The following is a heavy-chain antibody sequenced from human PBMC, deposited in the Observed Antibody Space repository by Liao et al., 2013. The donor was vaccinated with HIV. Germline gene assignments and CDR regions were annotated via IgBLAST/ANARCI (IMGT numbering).Heavy chain of an antibody. CDR2: VSHSGST. V-gene: IGHV4-4*07. CDR1: GGSMSSYY. CDR3: ARLTDDYYEGSPYYYFFDS. D-gene: IGHD3-22*01. J-gene: IGHJ4*02. Sequence: QVQLQESGPGVVKPSQILSLTCSVSGGSMSSYYWNWIRQPAGKGLEWVGRVSHSGSTNYNPSLKSRVMMSVDTSKNRFSLKLTSVTAADTAVYFCARLTDDYYEGSPYYYFFDSWGQGTLVAVSS.